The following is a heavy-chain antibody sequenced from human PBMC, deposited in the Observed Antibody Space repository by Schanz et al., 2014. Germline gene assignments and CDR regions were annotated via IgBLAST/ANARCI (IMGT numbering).Heavy chain of an antibody. V-gene: IGHV3-21*01. CDR3: ARDSRPNYDFLTAYYSIDY. Sequence: EGQLAESGGGLVKPGGSLRLSCEASEFTFSSYKMNWVRQAPGKGLEWVSSISSSGSYIHYADSVKGRFTISRDNAKNTLYLQMNSLRAGDTAVYYCARDSRPNYDFLTAYYSIDYWGQGTLVTGSS. D-gene: IGHD3-9*01. CDR2: ISSSGSYI. CDR1: EFTFSSYK. J-gene: IGHJ4*02.